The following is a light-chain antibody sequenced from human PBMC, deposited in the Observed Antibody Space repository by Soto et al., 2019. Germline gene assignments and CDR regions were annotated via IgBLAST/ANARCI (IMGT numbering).Light chain of an antibody. CDR2: GAS. Sequence: EIVLTQSPGTLSLSPGERATLSCRASQSVSSSSLAWYQQKPGQSPRLLIYGASSRATGIPDRFSGRGSGTDFTLTISRLEPEDFAVYYCQQYAGAFGGGTKVDSK. CDR3: QQYAGA. V-gene: IGKV3-20*01. CDR1: QSVSSSS. J-gene: IGKJ4*02.